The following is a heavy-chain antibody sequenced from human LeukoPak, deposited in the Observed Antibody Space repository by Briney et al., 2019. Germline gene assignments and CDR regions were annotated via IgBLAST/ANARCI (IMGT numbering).Heavy chain of an antibody. V-gene: IGHV4-31*03. CDR3: ARDPLPSGTYGMDV. Sequence: SETLSLTCTVSGGSISSGGYYWSWIRQHPGKGLEWIGYIYYSGSTSYNPSLKSRVTVSVDTSKNQFSLKLSSVTAADTAVYYCARDPLPSGTYGMDVWGQGTTVTVSS. CDR2: IYYSGST. CDR1: GGSISSGGYY. D-gene: IGHD1-1*01. J-gene: IGHJ6*02.